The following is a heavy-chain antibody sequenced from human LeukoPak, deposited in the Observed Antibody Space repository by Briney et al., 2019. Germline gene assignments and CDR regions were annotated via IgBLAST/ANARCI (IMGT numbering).Heavy chain of an antibody. CDR1: GGSISSYY. V-gene: IGHV4-59*01. CDR2: IYYSGST. D-gene: IGHD3-16*02. J-gene: IGHJ4*02. CDR3: ARGVITFGGVIAGGLDY. Sequence: PSETLSLTCTVSGGSISSYYWSWIRQPPGKGLEWIGYIYYSGSTNYNPSLKSRVTRSVDTSKNQFSLKLSSVTAADTAVYYCARGVITFGGVIAGGLDYWGQGTLVTASS.